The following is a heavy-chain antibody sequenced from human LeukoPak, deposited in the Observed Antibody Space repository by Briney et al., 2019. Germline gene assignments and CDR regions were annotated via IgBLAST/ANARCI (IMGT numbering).Heavy chain of an antibody. V-gene: IGHV3-21*01. CDR2: ISSSSDA. Sequence: PGGSLRLSCAASGITFSSSSMNWVRQAPGKGLEWVSSISSSSDAYYADSVKGRFTISRDNAKNSLYLQMNSLRAEDTAVYYCARELVVKQDLDYWGQGTLVTVSS. CDR1: GITFSSSS. J-gene: IGHJ4*02. D-gene: IGHD2-15*01. CDR3: ARELVVKQDLDY.